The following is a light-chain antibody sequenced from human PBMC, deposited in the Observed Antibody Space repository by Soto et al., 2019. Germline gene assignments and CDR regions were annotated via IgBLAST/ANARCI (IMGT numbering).Light chain of an antibody. CDR2: DVS. Sequence: QSALTQPASESGSPGQSITISCTGTSSDVGGYNYVSWYQQHPGKAPKLMISDVSNRPSGVSIRFSGSKSGNTASLTISGLQAEDEADYYCNSYSSSTTLYLFGTGTKLTVL. CDR3: NSYSSSTTLYL. J-gene: IGLJ1*01. CDR1: SSDVGGYNY. V-gene: IGLV2-14*01.